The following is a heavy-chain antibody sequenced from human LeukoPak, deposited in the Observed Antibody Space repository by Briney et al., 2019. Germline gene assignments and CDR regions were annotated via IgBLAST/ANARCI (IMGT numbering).Heavy chain of an antibody. Sequence: GASVKVSCKASGGTFSSYAISWVRQAPGQGLEWVGGIIPIFGTANYAQKFQGRVTITTDESTSTAYMELSSLRSEDTAVYYCATDPQGSIVPAATGTDYWGQGTLVTVSS. CDR3: ATDPQGSIVPAATGTDY. CDR1: GGTFSSYA. CDR2: IIPIFGTA. V-gene: IGHV1-69*05. J-gene: IGHJ4*02. D-gene: IGHD2-2*01.